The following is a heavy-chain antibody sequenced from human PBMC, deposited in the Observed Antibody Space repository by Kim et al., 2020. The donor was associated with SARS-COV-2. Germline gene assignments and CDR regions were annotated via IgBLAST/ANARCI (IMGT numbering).Heavy chain of an antibody. CDR3: ARGRGSGSYFTKRYFDY. J-gene: IGHJ4*02. D-gene: IGHD1-26*01. CDR2: INHSGST. Sequence: SETLSLTCAVYGGSFSGYYWSWIRQPPGKGLEWIGEINHSGSTNYNPSLKSRVTISVDTSKNQFSLKLSSVTAADTAVYYCARGRGSGSYFTKRYFDYWGQGTLVTVSS. CDR1: GGSFSGYY. V-gene: IGHV4-34*01.